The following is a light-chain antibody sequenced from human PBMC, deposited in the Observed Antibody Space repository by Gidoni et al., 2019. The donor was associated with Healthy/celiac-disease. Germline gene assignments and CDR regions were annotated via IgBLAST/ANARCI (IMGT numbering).Light chain of an antibody. V-gene: IGLV3-1*01. Sequence: SYELTQPPSVSVSPGQTASISCSGDKLGDKYACWYQQKPGQPPVLDIYQDSKRPSGIPERFSGSNSGNTATLTISGTQAMDEADYYCQAWDSSTHVVFGGGTKLTVL. J-gene: IGLJ2*01. CDR2: QDS. CDR3: QAWDSSTHVV. CDR1: KLGDKY.